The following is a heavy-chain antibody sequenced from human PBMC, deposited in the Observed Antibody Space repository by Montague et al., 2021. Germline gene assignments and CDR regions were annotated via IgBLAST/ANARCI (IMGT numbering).Heavy chain of an antibody. J-gene: IGHJ3*02. CDR1: GGSISSSSYY. D-gene: IGHD3-10*01. CDR3: ARDSPVVEPWVGEHKGAFDI. CDR2: VYKRGDT. Sequence: SETLSLTCTVSGGSISSSSYYWGWIRQPPGKGLEWIGRVYKRGDTNTNPSLRSRLTLSVDTSKNHFSLTLTSVTAADTAVYFCARDSPVVEPWVGEHKGAFDIWGQGTMVIVSS. V-gene: IGHV4-39*02.